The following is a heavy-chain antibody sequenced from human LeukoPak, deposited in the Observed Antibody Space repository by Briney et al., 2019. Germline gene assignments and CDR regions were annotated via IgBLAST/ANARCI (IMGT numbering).Heavy chain of an antibody. CDR1: GFTFGDYA. D-gene: IGHD3-22*01. J-gene: IGHJ4*02. Sequence: GGSLRLSCTASGFTFGDYAMSWVRQAPGKGLEWVGLIRSKAYSGTAEYAASVKGRFTISRDDSESVAYLQMNSLKTEDTAVYYCTTEDYYDSSGYYYVDWGQGTLVTVSS. CDR3: TTEDYYDSSGYYYVD. V-gene: IGHV3-49*04. CDR2: IRSKAYSGTA.